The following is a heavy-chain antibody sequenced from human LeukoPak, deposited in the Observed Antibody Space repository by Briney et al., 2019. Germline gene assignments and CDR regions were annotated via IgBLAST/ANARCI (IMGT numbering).Heavy chain of an antibody. CDR2: IRYDGSNK. Sequence: PGGSLRLSCAASGFTFSSYGMHWVRQAPGKGLEWVAFIRYDGSNKYYADSVKGRFTISRDNSKNTLYLQMNSLRAEDTAVYYCAKELSGIFGVYFDYWGQGTLVTVSS. D-gene: IGHD3-3*01. CDR3: AKELSGIFGVYFDY. CDR1: GFTFSSYG. V-gene: IGHV3-30*02. J-gene: IGHJ4*02.